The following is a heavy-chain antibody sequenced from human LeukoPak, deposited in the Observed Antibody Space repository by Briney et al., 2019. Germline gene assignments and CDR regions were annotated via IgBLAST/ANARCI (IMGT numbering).Heavy chain of an antibody. V-gene: IGHV3-7*05. CDR2: INRDGTQK. Sequence: PGGSLRLSCAASGLTLSNFWMNWARQAPGKGLEWVAIINRDGTQKYYVDSVKGRFTISRDNAKNSLYLQMNSLRAEDTAVYYCAVLLEIYHYGSGDDICGQGRMVTVSS. CDR1: GLTLSNFW. D-gene: IGHD3-10*01. J-gene: IGHJ3*02. CDR3: AVLLEIYHYGSGDDI.